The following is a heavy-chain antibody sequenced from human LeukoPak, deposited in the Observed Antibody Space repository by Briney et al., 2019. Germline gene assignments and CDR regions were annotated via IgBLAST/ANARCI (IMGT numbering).Heavy chain of an antibody. J-gene: IGHJ6*02. Sequence: SETLSLTCSVSGGSISSYYWSWIRQPPGKGLEYIGYVYDSGNTDHNPSLKSRVTMSIDTSKNQFSLKLRFVTAADTAVYYCAGLKYYGSGRSDGMDVWGQGTTVTVSS. CDR3: AGLKYYGSGRSDGMDV. V-gene: IGHV4-59*01. D-gene: IGHD3-10*01. CDR1: GGSISSYY. CDR2: VYDSGNT.